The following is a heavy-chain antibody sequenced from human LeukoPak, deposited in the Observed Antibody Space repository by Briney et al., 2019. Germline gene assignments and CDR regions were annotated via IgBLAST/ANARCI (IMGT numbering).Heavy chain of an antibody. CDR3: ARGGTAMVTVPYYYYMDV. CDR2: INPNSGGT. D-gene: IGHD5-18*01. J-gene: IGHJ6*03. CDR1: GYTFTGYY. Sequence: ASVKVSCKASGYTFTGYYMHWVRQAPGQGLEWMGWINPNSGGTNYAQKFQGRVTMTRDTSISTAYMELSRLRSDDTAVYYCARGGTAMVTVPYYYYMDVWGKGTTVTVSS. V-gene: IGHV1-2*02.